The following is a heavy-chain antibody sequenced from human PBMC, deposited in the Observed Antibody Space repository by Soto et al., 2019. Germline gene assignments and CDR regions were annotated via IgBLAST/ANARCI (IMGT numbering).Heavy chain of an antibody. D-gene: IGHD1-1*01. J-gene: IGHJ4*02. V-gene: IGHV3-30*18. Sequence: GGSLRLSCGASGFTFNSFGMHWVRQAPGRGLEWVAVISYDGDNKYYTDSVKGRFTISRDNSKNTLHLEMNTLRAEDTAVYYCAKEKPTTTSFDSWGQGTLVTLSS. CDR1: GFTFNSFG. CDR2: ISYDGDNK. CDR3: AKEKPTTTSFDS.